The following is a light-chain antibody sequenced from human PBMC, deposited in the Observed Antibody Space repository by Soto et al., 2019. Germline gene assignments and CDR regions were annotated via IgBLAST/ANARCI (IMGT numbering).Light chain of an antibody. CDR3: GTGDNSLRVV. CDR2: DDN. V-gene: IGLV1-51*01. CDR1: SSNIGKRY. Sequence: QSVLTQPPSVSAAPGQKVTISCSGSSSNIGKRYVSWYQQFPGTAPKLLIYDDNKRPSGIPDRFSGSKSDTSATLGITGLQTGDEADYYCGTGDNSLRVVFGGGTKLTVL. J-gene: IGLJ2*01.